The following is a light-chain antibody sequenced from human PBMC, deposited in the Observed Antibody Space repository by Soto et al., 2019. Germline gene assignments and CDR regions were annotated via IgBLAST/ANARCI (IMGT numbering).Light chain of an antibody. J-gene: IGKJ1*01. CDR2: DAS. Sequence: DIQMTQSPSTLSASVGDRVTITCRASQSIGTWLAWYQQKPGTAPRLLIYDASSLESGVPSRFSGSGSGTEFTLTISSLQPDDFATYYCQHYNNYPWAFGQGTKVDIK. CDR3: QHYNNYPWA. V-gene: IGKV1-5*01. CDR1: QSIGTW.